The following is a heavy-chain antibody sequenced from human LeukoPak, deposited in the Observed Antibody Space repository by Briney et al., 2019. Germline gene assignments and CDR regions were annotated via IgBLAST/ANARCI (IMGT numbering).Heavy chain of an antibody. CDR1: GFTVSTNC. CDR3: ARVDTVMAYYFDL. D-gene: IGHD5-18*01. J-gene: IGHJ4*02. CDR2: IYSGGTT. V-gene: IGHV3-53*04. Sequence: GGSLRLSCAASGFTVSTNCMTWVRQAPGKGLEWVSTIYSGGTTYYADSVMGRFTISRHNPRNTLYLQMNSLRAEDTAVYYCARVDTVMAYYFDLWGQGTLVTVSS.